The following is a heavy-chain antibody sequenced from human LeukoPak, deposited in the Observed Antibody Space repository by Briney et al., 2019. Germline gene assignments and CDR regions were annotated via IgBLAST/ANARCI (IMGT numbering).Heavy chain of an antibody. CDR2: INPSGGST. CDR3: AREGCSSTSCYLNWFDP. J-gene: IGHJ5*02. CDR1: GYTFTSYY. D-gene: IGHD2-2*01. V-gene: IGHV1-46*01. Sequence: GASVKVSCKASGYTFTSYYMHWVRQAPGQGLEWMGIINPSGGSTSYAQKFQGRVTMTRDTSTSTVYMELSSLRSEDTAVYYCAREGCSSTSCYLNWFDPWGQGTLVTVSS.